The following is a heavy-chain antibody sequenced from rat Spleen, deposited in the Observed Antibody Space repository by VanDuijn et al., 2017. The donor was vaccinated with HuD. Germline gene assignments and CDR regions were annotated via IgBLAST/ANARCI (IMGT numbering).Heavy chain of an antibody. CDR1: FYSITSSYR. Sequence: EVQLQESGPGLVKPSQSLSLTCSVTFYSITSSYRWSWVRKFPGNKMEWMGYISNSGSTNYNPSLKSRISITRDTSKNQFFLQVNSVTTEDTATYYCARDNNYKAYWGQGVMVTVSS. D-gene: IGHD1-10*01. CDR3: ARDNNYKAY. J-gene: IGHJ2*01. V-gene: IGHV3-3*01. CDR2: ISNSGST.